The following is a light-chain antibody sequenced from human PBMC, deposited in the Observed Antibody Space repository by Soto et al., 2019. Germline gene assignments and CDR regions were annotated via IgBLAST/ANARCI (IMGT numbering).Light chain of an antibody. Sequence: QSVLTQPRSVSGSPGQSVTISCTGTSSDVGGYNYVSWYQQHPGKAPKLMIYVVTKRPSGVPDRFSGSKSGNRASLTISGLQADDEADYYCCSYAGSSTSMFGGGTKLTVL. CDR1: SSDVGGYNY. V-gene: IGLV2-11*01. CDR2: VVT. CDR3: CSYAGSSTSM. J-gene: IGLJ3*02.